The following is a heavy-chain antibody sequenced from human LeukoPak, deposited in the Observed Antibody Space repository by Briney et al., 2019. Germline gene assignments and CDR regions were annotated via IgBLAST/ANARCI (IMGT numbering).Heavy chain of an antibody. CDR1: GFTFSSYA. D-gene: IGHD6-13*01. CDR3: AKFGNQLYSSSWYEDY. CDR2: ISGSGGST. J-gene: IGHJ4*02. Sequence: PGGSLRLSCAASGFTFSSYAMSWVRQAPGKGLEWVSAISGSGGSTYYADSVKGRFTISRDNSKNTLYLQMNSLRAEDTAVYYCAKFGNQLYSSSWYEDYWGQGTLVTVSS. V-gene: IGHV3-23*01.